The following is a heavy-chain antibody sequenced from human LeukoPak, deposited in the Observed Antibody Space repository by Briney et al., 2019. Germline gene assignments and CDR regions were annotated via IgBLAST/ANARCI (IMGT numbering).Heavy chain of an antibody. CDR2: IWYDGSNK. V-gene: IGHV3-33*01. Sequence: SGRSLGLSCAASGFTFSSYGMHWVRQAPGKGLEWVAVIWYDGSNKYYADSVKGRFTISRDNSKNTLYLQMNSLRAEDTAVYYCARDPPGAYYYGSGSPDYWGQGTLVTVSS. J-gene: IGHJ4*02. D-gene: IGHD3-10*01. CDR3: ARDPPGAYYYGSGSPDY. CDR1: GFTFSSYG.